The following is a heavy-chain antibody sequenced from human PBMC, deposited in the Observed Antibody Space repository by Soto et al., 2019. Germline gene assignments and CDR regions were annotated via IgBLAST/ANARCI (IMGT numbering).Heavy chain of an antibody. CDR2: ISYDGSNK. J-gene: IGHJ4*02. CDR3: ANCSDSGCHTYDS. CDR1: GFTFSDYA. Sequence: PRGSLGLSCAASGFTFSDYAMHWVRQAPGKGLEWVALISYDGSNKYYADSVRGRFTISRDNSKNTLYLQMNSLRDEDTTVYYCANCSDSGCHTYDSWGPGHLVTVSS. D-gene: IGHD3-10*02. V-gene: IGHV3-30*18.